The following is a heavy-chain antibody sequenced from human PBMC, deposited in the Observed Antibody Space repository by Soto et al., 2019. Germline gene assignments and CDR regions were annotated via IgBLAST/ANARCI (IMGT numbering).Heavy chain of an antibody. V-gene: IGHV1-24*01. CDR1: GYTLTELS. Sequence: QVQLVQSGAEVKKPGASVKVSCKVSGYTLTELSMHWVRQAPGKGLEWMGGFDPEDGETIYAQTFQGRVTMTEDTSTDTAYMELSSLRSEDTAVYYCAPDLRARPLYDYIWGSRGSGFDYWGQGTLVTVSS. CDR3: APDLRARPLYDYIWGSRGSGFDY. D-gene: IGHD3-16*01. J-gene: IGHJ4*02. CDR2: FDPEDGET.